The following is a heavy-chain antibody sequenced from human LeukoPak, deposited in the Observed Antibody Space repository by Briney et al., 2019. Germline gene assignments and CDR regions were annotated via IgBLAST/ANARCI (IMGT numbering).Heavy chain of an antibody. Sequence: SETLSLTCTVSGGSISSSGYYWGWIRQPQGKGLEWIGSIYYSGSTYYNPSFKSRVTISVDTSKNQFSLKLSSVTAADTAVYYCARGVAGVPATHYYFDYWGQGSLVTVSS. CDR1: GGSISSSGYY. V-gene: IGHV4-39*01. CDR3: ARGVAGVPATHYYFDY. J-gene: IGHJ4*02. D-gene: IGHD2-2*01. CDR2: IYYSGST.